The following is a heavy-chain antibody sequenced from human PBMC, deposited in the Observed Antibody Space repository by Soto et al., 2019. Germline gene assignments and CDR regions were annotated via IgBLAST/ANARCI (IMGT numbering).Heavy chain of an antibody. CDR1: GGSFSGYY. Sequence: QVQLQQWGAGLLKPSETLSLTCAVYGGSFSGYYWSWIRQPPGKGLEWIGEINHSGSTNYNPSLKSRVTISVSTSKNPFSLKRSTVTAADTAVYYCARTYGSGSYQSVDYWGQGTLVTVSS. CDR2: INHSGST. J-gene: IGHJ4*02. D-gene: IGHD3-10*01. CDR3: ARTYGSGSYQSVDY. V-gene: IGHV4-34*01.